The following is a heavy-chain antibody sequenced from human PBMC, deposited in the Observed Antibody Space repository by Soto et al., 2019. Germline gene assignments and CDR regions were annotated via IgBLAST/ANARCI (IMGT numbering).Heavy chain of an antibody. D-gene: IGHD2-2*01. CDR2: ISSSSSDI. Sequence: GGSLRLSCAASGFTFSSNSMDWVRQAPGKGLEWVSYISSSSSDIHYADSVKGRFTISRDNSKNTLYLQMNSLRAEDTAVYYCASQVVPAGYYYYYYYMDVWGKGTTVTVSS. V-gene: IGHV3-21*05. CDR1: GFTFSSNS. J-gene: IGHJ6*03. CDR3: ASQVVPAGYYYYYYYMDV.